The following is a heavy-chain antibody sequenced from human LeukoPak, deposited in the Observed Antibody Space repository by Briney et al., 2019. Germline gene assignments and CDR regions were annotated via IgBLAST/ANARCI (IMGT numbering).Heavy chain of an antibody. D-gene: IGHD2-15*01. CDR1: GGSISSYC. Sequence: NPSETHSLACTVSGGSISSYCWSWIRQPPGKGLEWIGYIYYSGSTKYNPSLKSRVTISVDTPKNQFFLKLSSVTAADTAVYYCARVYRTPSYGAFDIWGQGTVVTVSS. J-gene: IGHJ3*02. CDR2: IYYSGST. CDR3: ARVYRTPSYGAFDI. V-gene: IGHV4-59*01.